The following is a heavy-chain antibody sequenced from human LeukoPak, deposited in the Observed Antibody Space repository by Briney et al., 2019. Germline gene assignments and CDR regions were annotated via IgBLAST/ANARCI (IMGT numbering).Heavy chain of an antibody. CDR2: ISSSGSTI. J-gene: IGHJ3*02. Sequence: GGSLRLSCAASGFTFSSYEMNWVRQAPGKGLEWVSYISSSGSTIYYADSVKGRFTISRDNAKNSLYLQMNSLRAEDTALYYCARVEYSSGYYYGAFDIWGQGTMVTVSS. V-gene: IGHV3-48*03. CDR3: ARVEYSSGYYYGAFDI. D-gene: IGHD3-22*01. CDR1: GFTFSSYE.